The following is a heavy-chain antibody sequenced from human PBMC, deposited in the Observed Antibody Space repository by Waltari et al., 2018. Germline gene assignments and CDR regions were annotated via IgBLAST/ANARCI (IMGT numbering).Heavy chain of an antibody. CDR3: ATYRWLGY. Sequence: EVQLVESGGGLVQPGGSLRFSCAVSEFTFSTYWMTWVRQASGRGLEWVANINDDGSEKNYVDSVKGRFTISRDNARNSLYLQMNSLRAEDTAVYYCATYRWLGYWGQGTLVTVSS. CDR2: INDDGSEK. V-gene: IGHV3-7*03. D-gene: IGHD3-10*01. CDR1: EFTFSTYW. J-gene: IGHJ4*02.